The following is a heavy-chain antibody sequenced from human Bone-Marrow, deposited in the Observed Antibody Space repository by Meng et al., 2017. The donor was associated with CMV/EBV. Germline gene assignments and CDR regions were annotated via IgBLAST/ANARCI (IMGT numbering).Heavy chain of an antibody. CDR2: IKQDGSEK. J-gene: IGHJ6*01. CDR3: ARAVIPINVGSYYYYYGMDV. V-gene: IGHV3-7*01. D-gene: IGHD1-14*01. CDR1: GFTFSSYW. Sequence: GESLKISCAASGFTFSSYWMSWVRQAPGKGLEWVANIKQDGSEKYYVDSVKGRFTISRDNAKNSLYLQMNSLRAEDTAVYYCARAVIPINVGSYYYYYGMDVWGQGTTVTVYS.